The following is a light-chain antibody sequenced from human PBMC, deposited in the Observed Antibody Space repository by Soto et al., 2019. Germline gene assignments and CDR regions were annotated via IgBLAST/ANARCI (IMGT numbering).Light chain of an antibody. CDR1: QSISDY. CDR3: QQSYSTPLT. Sequence: DIQMTQSPSSLSASVGDRVTITCRASQSISDYLNWYQQKPGKAPKLLIYAASRLQTGVPSGFSGSGSGTDFTLTISSLQPEDFATYYYQQSYSTPLTFGGGTKVEIK. J-gene: IGKJ4*01. CDR2: AAS. V-gene: IGKV1-39*01.